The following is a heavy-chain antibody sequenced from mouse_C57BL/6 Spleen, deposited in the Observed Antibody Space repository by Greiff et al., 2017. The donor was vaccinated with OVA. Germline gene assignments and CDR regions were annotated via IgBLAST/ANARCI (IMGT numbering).Heavy chain of an antibody. CDR1: GFNIKDYY. V-gene: IGHV14-1*01. CDR3: TSPYYYGSSPLGYFDV. CDR2: IDPEDGDT. J-gene: IGHJ1*03. Sequence: EVQLQQSGAELVRPGASVKLSCTASGFNIKDYYMHWVKQRPEQGLEWIGRIDPEDGDTEYAPKFQGKATMTADTSSNTAYLQLSSLTSEDTAFYYCTSPYYYGSSPLGYFDVWGTGTTVTVSS. D-gene: IGHD1-1*01.